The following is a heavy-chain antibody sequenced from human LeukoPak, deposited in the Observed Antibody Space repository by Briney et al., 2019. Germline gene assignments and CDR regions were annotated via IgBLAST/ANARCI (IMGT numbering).Heavy chain of an antibody. V-gene: IGHV1-18*01. D-gene: IGHD3-22*01. CDR2: ISAYNGNT. Sequence: ASVKVSCKASGYTFTSYGISWVRQAPGQGLEWMGWISAYNGNTNYAQKLQGRVTMTTDTSTSTAYMELRSLRSDDTAVYYCARVDYYDSSGYYPAYYFDYWGQGTLVTVSS. CDR3: ARVDYYDSSGYYPAYYFDY. J-gene: IGHJ4*02. CDR1: GYTFTSYG.